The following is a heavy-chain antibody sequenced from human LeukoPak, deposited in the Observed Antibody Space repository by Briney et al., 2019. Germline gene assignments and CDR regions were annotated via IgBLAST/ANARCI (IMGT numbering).Heavy chain of an antibody. CDR1: GFTFKKYW. J-gene: IGHJ4*02. Sequence: GESLRLSCAASGFTFKKYWMNWVRQAPGKGLEWLSYISSSTNTIYYADPVKGRFTISRDNAKNSLYLQMNGLGAEDTAVYYCARELNGYGYYFFDYWGPGTLVTVSS. V-gene: IGHV3-48*04. CDR3: ARELNGYGYYFFDY. CDR2: ISSSTNTI. D-gene: IGHD3-16*01.